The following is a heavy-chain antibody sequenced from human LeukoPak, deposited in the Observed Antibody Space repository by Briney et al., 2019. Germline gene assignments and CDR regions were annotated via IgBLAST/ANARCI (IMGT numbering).Heavy chain of an antibody. Sequence: ASVKVSCKASGYTFTSYSISWVRQAPGRGLEWMGWISAYNGNTNYAQKLQGRVTMTTDTSTSTAYMELRSLRSDDTAVYYCARGEPDTAMVPGNYWGQGTLVTVSS. CDR2: ISAYNGNT. D-gene: IGHD5-18*01. CDR3: ARGEPDTAMVPGNY. V-gene: IGHV1-18*04. CDR1: GYTFTSYS. J-gene: IGHJ4*02.